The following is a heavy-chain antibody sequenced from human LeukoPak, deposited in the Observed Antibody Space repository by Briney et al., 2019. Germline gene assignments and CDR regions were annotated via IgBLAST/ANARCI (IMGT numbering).Heavy chain of an antibody. CDR1: GYTFTGYY. CDR2: INPNSGGT. V-gene: IGHV1-2*02. J-gene: IGHJ4*02. D-gene: IGHD1-26*01. Sequence: ASVKVSCKASGYTFTGYYMHLVRQAPGQGLEWMGWINPNSGGTNYAQKFQGRVTMTRDTSISTAYMELSRLRSDDTAVYYCARDRNPWEPHLDYWGQGTLVTVSS. CDR3: ARDRNPWEPHLDY.